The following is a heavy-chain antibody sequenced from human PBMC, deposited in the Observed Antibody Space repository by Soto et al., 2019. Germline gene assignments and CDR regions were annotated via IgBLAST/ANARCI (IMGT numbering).Heavy chain of an antibody. Sequence: SLRLPFAASGLTFRVYSMLCFRQAPGKGMEWVAVISYDARNKFYSDSVKARFTMSXXXXXXTXYXQMNSLRPEDTAVYYCVREFGPQESLGQGT. CDR1: GLTFRVYS. D-gene: IGHD3-10*01. J-gene: IGHJ5*02. V-gene: IGHV3-30*04. CDR3: VREFGPQES. CDR2: ISYDARNK.